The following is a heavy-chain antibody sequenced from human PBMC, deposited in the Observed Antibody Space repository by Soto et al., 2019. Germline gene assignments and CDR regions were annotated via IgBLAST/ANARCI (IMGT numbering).Heavy chain of an antibody. J-gene: IGHJ3*02. V-gene: IGHV4-59*08. D-gene: IGHD2-21*01. CDR3: ARHVARGVAFDI. CDR1: GGSFSGYY. CDR2: IYYSGST. Sequence: PSETLSLTCAVYGGSFSGYYWSWIRQPPGKGLEWIGYIYYSGSTNYNPSLKSRVTISVDTSKNQFSLKLSSVTAADTAVYYCARHVARGVAFDIWGQGTMVTVSS.